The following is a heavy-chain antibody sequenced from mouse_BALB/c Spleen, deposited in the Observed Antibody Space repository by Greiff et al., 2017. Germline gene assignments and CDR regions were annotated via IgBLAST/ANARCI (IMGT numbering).Heavy chain of an antibody. D-gene: IGHD2-4*01. CDR1: GFTFSNYW. CDR3: SGGYGLRLYYAMDY. J-gene: IGHJ4*01. Sequence: EVMLVESGGGLVQPGGSMKLSCVASGFTFSNYWMNWVRLSPEKGLEWVAEIRLKSNNYATHYAESVKGRFTISRDDSKSSVYLQMNNLRAEDTGIYYCSGGYGLRLYYAMDYWGQGTSVTVSS. CDR2: IRLKSNNYAT. V-gene: IGHV6-6*02.